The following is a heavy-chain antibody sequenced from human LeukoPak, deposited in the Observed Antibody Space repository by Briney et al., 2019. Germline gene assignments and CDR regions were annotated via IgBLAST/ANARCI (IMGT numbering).Heavy chain of an antibody. D-gene: IGHD3-10*01. V-gene: IGHV3-23*01. CDR2: ISGSGGST. J-gene: IGHJ3*02. CDR1: GFTLSSYA. CDR3: ANKWGLITMVRGVIRDFAFDI. Sequence: GGSLRLSCAASGFTLSSYAMSWVRQAPGKGLEWVSAISGSGGSTYYADSVKGRFTISRDNSKNTLYLQMNSLRAEDTAVYYCANKWGLITMVRGVIRDFAFDIWGQGTMVTVSS.